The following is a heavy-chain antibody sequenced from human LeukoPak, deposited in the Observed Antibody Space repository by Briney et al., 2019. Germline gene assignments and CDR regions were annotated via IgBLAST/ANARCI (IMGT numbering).Heavy chain of an antibody. CDR1: GGSFSGYY. D-gene: IGHD2-2*01. Sequence: SETLSLTCAVYGGSFSGYYWSWIRQPPGKGLEWIGEINHSGSTNYNPSLKSRVTISVDTSKNQFSLKPSSVTAADTAVYYCAGQGYCSSTSCYDYYYMDVWGKGTTVTVSS. J-gene: IGHJ6*03. CDR3: AGQGYCSSTSCYDYYYMDV. V-gene: IGHV4-34*01. CDR2: INHSGST.